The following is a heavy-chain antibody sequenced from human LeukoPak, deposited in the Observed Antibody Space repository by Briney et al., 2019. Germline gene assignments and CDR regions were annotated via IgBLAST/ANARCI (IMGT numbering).Heavy chain of an antibody. D-gene: IGHD7-27*01. Sequence: PGGSLRLSCAASGFTFSSYAMHWVRQAPGKGLEWVAVISYDGSNKYYADSVKGRFTISRDNSKNTLYLQMNSLRAEDTAVYYCVRALLGTEDYWGQGTLVTVSS. CDR2: ISYDGSNK. CDR3: VRALLGTEDY. CDR1: GFTFSSYA. J-gene: IGHJ4*02. V-gene: IGHV3-30-3*01.